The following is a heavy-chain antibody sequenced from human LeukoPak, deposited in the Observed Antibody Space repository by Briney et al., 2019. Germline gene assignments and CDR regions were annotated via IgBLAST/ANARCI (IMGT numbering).Heavy chain of an antibody. J-gene: IGHJ4*02. V-gene: IGHV3-30*18. CDR3: AKASYYYDSSGYYFSY. CDR2: ISYDGSNK. CDR1: GFTFSSYG. D-gene: IGHD3-22*01. Sequence: GGFLRLSCAASGFTFSSYGMRWVRQAPGKGLGWVAVISYDGSNKYYADSDKGRFTISRDNSKNTPYLQMNSLRAEDTAVYYCAKASYYYDSSGYYFSYWGQGTLVTVSS.